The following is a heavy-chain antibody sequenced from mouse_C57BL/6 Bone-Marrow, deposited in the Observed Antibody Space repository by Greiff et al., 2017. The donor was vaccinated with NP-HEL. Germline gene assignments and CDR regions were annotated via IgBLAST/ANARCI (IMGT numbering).Heavy chain of an antibody. CDR3: TALTGTGFDY. CDR2: IRLKSDNYAT. D-gene: IGHD4-1*01. V-gene: IGHV6-3*01. CDR1: GFTFSNYW. J-gene: IGHJ2*01. Sequence: EVHLVESGGGLVQPGGSMKLSCVASGFTFSNYWMNWVRQSPEKGLEWVAQIRLKSDNYATHYAESVKGRFTISRDDSKSSVYLQMNNLRAEDTGIYYCTALTGTGFDYWGQGTTLTVSS.